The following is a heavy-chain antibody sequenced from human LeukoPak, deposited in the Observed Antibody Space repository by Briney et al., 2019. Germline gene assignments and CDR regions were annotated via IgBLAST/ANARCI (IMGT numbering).Heavy chain of an antibody. CDR2: ISSSGSTI. D-gene: IGHD4-17*01. J-gene: IGHJ4*02. V-gene: IGHV3-48*03. CDR3: ARENYGDYGGY. CDR1: GFTFSSYE. Sequence: QPGGFLRLSCTASGFTFSSYEMNWVRQAPGKGLEWVSYISSSGSTIYYADSVKGRFTISRDNAKNSLYLQMNSLRAEDTAVYYCARENYGDYGGYWGQGTLVTVSS.